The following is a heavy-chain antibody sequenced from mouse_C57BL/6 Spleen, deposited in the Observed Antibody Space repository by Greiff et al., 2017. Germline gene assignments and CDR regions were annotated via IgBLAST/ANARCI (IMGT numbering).Heavy chain of an antibody. Sequence: MPGQGLEWIGEIDPSDSYTNYNQKFKGKSTLTVDKSSSTAYMQLSSLTSEDSAVYYCARSYYGTWYFDVWGTGTTVTVSS. D-gene: IGHD1-1*01. CDR2: IDPSDSYT. CDR3: ARSYYGTWYFDV. J-gene: IGHJ1*03. V-gene: IGHV1-69*01.